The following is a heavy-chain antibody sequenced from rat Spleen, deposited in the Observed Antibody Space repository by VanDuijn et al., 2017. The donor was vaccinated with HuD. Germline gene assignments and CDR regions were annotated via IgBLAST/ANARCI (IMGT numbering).Heavy chain of an antibody. CDR2: MRYDGDT. CDR3: TRAHPGMNVMDA. Sequence: QVQLRESGPGLVQSSQTLSLTCTVSGFSLGGNIVHWVRQPPGKGLEWLGRMRYDGDTRYNSVLKSRLSISRDTSRNQVFLELNSLQTDDTAIYYCTRAHPGMNVMDAWGQGASVTVSS. CDR1: GFSLGGNI. V-gene: IGHV2S30*01. D-gene: IGHD1-4*01. J-gene: IGHJ4*01.